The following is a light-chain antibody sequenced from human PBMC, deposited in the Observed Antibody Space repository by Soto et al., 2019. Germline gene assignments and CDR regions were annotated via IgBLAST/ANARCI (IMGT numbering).Light chain of an antibody. J-gene: IGLJ1*01. Sequence: QPALTQPASVSGSPGQSITISCTGTSSDVGGYNYVSWYQQHPSKAPKLIIFEVSYRPSGISNRFSASKSGDTASLTISGLQADDEADYYCCSYTDSRTHIFGSGTKVTVL. V-gene: IGLV2-14*01. CDR2: EVS. CDR3: CSYTDSRTHI. CDR1: SSDVGGYNY.